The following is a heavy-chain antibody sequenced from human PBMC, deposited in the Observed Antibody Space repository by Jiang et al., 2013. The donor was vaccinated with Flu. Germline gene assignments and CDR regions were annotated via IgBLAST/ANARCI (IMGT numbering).Heavy chain of an antibody. V-gene: IGHV4-59*01. Sequence: PGLVKPSETLSLTCTVSGGSISSYYWSWIRQPPGKGLEWIGYIYYSGSTNYNPSLKSRVTISVDTSKNQFSLKLSSVTAADTAVYYCARAATTMIVHAFDIWGQGTMVTVSS. CDR3: ARAATTMIVHAFDI. J-gene: IGHJ3*02. CDR1: GGSISSYY. D-gene: IGHD3-22*01. CDR2: IYYSGST.